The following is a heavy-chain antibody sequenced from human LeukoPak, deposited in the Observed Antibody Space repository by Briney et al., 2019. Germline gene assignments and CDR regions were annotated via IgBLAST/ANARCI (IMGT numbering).Heavy chain of an antibody. D-gene: IGHD6-19*01. CDR1: GGSISSGYY. CDR3: ARAVHSIAVAGY. V-gene: IGHV4-38-2*02. Sequence: SETLSLTCTVSGGSISSGYYWGWIRQPPGKGLEWIGSIYHSGSTYYNPSLKSRVTISVDTSKNQFSLKLSSVTAADTAVYYCARAVHSIAVAGYWGQGTLVTVSS. CDR2: IYHSGST. J-gene: IGHJ4*02.